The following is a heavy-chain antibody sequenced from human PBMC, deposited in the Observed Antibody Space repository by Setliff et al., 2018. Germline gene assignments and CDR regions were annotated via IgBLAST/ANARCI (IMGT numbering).Heavy chain of an antibody. CDR3: VRSSAPQVVLAADFDF. CDR2: INHTGST. D-gene: IGHD6-19*01. CDR1: GGSFSGYY. Sequence: PSETLSLTCAVYGGSFSGYYWSWIRQPPGKGLEWIGEINHTGSTNYSPSLKSRVTISVDTSKNQFSLKLSSVTAADTAVYYCVRSSAPQVVLAADFDFWGQGTPVTVSS. J-gene: IGHJ4*02. V-gene: IGHV4-34*01.